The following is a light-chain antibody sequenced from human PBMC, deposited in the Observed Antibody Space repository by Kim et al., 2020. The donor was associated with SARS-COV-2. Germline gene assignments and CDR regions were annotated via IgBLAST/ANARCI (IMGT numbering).Light chain of an antibody. CDR2: GAS. Sequence: EIVMTQSPGTLSVSPGERVTLSCRASQSVSSNLAWYQQKPGQAPRLLIYGASTRASGIPVRFSGSGSGTEFTLTISSLQSEDFAVYYCHQYNNWHAFGQRTKLEI. CDR3: HQYNNWHA. CDR1: QSVSSN. J-gene: IGKJ2*01. V-gene: IGKV3-15*01.